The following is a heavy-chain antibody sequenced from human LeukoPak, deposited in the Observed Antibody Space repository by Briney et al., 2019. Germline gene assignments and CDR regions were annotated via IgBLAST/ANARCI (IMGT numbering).Heavy chain of an antibody. D-gene: IGHD2-8*01. CDR1: GGSISSYS. V-gene: IGHV4-59*08. J-gene: IGHJ4*02. Sequence: SETLSLTCTVSGGSISSYSWSWIRQPPGRGLEWIGYLYYSGSTNYNPSLKSRVTMSVDTSKNQFSLKLSSVTAADTAVYYCARHVYCTNGICSDYWAREPWSPSPQ. CDR3: ARHVYCTNGICSDY. CDR2: LYYSGST.